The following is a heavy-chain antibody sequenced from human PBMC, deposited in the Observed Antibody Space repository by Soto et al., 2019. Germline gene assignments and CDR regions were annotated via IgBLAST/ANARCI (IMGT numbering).Heavy chain of an antibody. CDR2: ISAYNGNT. D-gene: IGHD2-15*01. V-gene: IGHV1-18*01. CDR1: GYTFTSYG. Sequence: ASVKVSCKASGYTFTSYGISWVRQAPGQGLEWMGWISAYNGNTNYAQKLQGRVTMTTDTSTSTAYMELRSLRSDDTAVYDCARAQDIVVVVAARYWGQGTLVTVSS. CDR3: ARAQDIVVVVAARY. J-gene: IGHJ4*02.